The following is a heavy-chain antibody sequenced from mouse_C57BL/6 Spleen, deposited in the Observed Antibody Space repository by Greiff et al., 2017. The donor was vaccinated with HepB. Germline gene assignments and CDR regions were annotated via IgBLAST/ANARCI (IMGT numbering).Heavy chain of an antibody. CDR1: GFSLTSYA. V-gene: IGHV2-9-1*01. J-gene: IGHJ3*01. CDR3: ARNLNDGYHYLFAY. CDR2: IWTGGGT. Sequence: VNVVESGPGLVAPSQSLSITCTVSGFSLTSYAISWVRQPPGKGLEWLGVIWTGGGTNYNSALKSRLSISKDNSKSQVFLKMNSLQTDDTARYYCARNLNDGYHYLFAYWGQGTLVTVSA. D-gene: IGHD2-3*01.